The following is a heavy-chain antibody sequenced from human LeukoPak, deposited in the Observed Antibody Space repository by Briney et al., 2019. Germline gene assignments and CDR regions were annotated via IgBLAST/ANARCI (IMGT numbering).Heavy chain of an antibody. Sequence: SETLPLTCTVSGASISSYYWSWIRQPPGKGLEWIGYIYYNGRTNYNPSLKSRVTISLDTSKNQFSLKLSSVTAADTAVYYCARGADCSSTSCYGHWFDPWGQGTLVTVSS. CDR2: IYYNGRT. CDR1: GASISSYY. CDR3: ARGADCSSTSCYGHWFDP. J-gene: IGHJ5*02. V-gene: IGHV4-59*01. D-gene: IGHD2-2*01.